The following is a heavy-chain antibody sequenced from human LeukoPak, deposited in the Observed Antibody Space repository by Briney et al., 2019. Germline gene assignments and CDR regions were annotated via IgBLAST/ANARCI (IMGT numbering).Heavy chain of an antibody. CDR3: VVQGYCSSTSCAEYFQH. V-gene: IGHV3-48*01. CDR1: GFTFSSYS. CDR2: ISSSSTTI. Sequence: PGGSLRLSCAASGFTFSSYSMNWVRQAPGKGLEWVSYISSSSTTIYYADSVKGRFTISRDNAKSSLYLQMNSLRAEDTAVYYCVVQGYCSSTSCAEYFQHWGQGTLVTVSS. D-gene: IGHD2-2*01. J-gene: IGHJ1*01.